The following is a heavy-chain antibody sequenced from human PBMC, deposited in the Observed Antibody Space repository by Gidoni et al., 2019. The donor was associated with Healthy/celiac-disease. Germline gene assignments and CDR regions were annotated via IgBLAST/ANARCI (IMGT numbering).Heavy chain of an antibody. CDR1: GFTLSDDY. J-gene: IGHJ3*02. CDR2: ISSSSSYT. D-gene: IGHD3-10*01. Sequence: QVQLVESGGGLVKPGGSLRLSCEAAGFTLSDDYIRWIRQAPGTGLEWVSYISSSSSYTNYADSVKGRFTISRDNAKNSLYLQMNSLRAEDTAVYYCARGSIRGLSTRGPGDDAFDIWGQGTMVTVSS. V-gene: IGHV3-11*05. CDR3: ARGSIRGLSTRGPGDDAFDI.